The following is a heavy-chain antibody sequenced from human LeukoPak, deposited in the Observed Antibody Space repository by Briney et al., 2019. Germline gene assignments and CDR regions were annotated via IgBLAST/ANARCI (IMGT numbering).Heavy chain of an antibody. J-gene: IGHJ4*02. D-gene: IGHD2-2*01. V-gene: IGHV3-23*01. CDR1: GFTFSSYA. Sequence: PGGSLRLSCAASGFTFSSYAMSWVRQAPGKGLEWVSAISGSGGSTYYADSVKGRFTISRDNSKNTLYLQMNSLKAEDTAVYYCAKVSLPQPHEPFDYWGRGTLVTVSS. CDR2: ISGSGGST. CDR3: AKVSLPQPHEPFDY.